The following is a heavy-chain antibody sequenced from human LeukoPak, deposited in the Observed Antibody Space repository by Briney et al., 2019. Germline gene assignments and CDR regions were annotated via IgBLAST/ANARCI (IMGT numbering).Heavy chain of an antibody. CDR2: ISAYNGNT. Sequence: ASVKVSCKASGYTFTSYGISWVRQAPGQGLEWMGWISAYNGNTNYAQKLQGRVTMTTDTSTSTAYMELRSLRSDDTTVYYCARDGQRLLWFGELFPRYFDYWGQGTLVTVSS. J-gene: IGHJ4*02. D-gene: IGHD3-10*01. CDR1: GYTFTSYG. CDR3: ARDGQRLLWFGELFPRYFDY. V-gene: IGHV1-18*01.